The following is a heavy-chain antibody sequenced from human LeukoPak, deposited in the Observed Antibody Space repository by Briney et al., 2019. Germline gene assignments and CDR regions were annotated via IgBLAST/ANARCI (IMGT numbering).Heavy chain of an antibody. J-gene: IGHJ6*02. Sequence: GGSLRLSCAASGFTFSSYAMSWVRQAPGKGLEWVSGISGSGGTTYYADSVKGRFTISRDNAKNSLYLQMNSLRAEDTALYYCAKDIHIGQLLLVGMDVWGQGTTVTVS. V-gene: IGHV3-23*01. CDR1: GFTFSSYA. CDR3: AKDIHIGQLLLVGMDV. CDR2: ISGSGGTT. D-gene: IGHD2-2*01.